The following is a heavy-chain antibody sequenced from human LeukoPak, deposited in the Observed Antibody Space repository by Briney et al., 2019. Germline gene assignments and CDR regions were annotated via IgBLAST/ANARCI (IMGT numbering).Heavy chain of an antibody. J-gene: IGHJ1*01. CDR3: AREAYYYDSSGYSYAEYFQH. Sequence: PGGSLRLSCAASGLTFSSYAMHWVRQAPGKGLEWVAVISYDGSNKYYADSVKGRFTISRDNSKNTLYLQMNSLRAEDTAVYYCAREAYYYDSSGYSYAEYFQHWGQGTLVTVSS. CDR2: ISYDGSNK. V-gene: IGHV3-30-3*01. D-gene: IGHD3-22*01. CDR1: GLTFSSYA.